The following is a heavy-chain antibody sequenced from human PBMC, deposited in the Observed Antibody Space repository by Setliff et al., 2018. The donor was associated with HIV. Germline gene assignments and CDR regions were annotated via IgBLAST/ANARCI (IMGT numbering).Heavy chain of an antibody. CDR1: GYTLTRYF. CDR3: ARGWEGGMDY. Sequence: AASVKVSCKASGYTLTRYFMHCVRQAPGQGLEWLGMINPSGGSTWYAQKFQGRVTMTGDTSTNTLYMELSSLRSEDTAVYYCARGWEGGMDYWGQGTLVTVSS. D-gene: IGHD1-26*01. CDR2: INPSGGST. J-gene: IGHJ4*02. V-gene: IGHV1-46*01.